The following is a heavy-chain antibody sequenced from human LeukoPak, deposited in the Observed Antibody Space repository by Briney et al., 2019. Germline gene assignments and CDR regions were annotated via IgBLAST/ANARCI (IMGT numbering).Heavy chain of an antibody. CDR3: ARVGRWYSSSWYPTRYNWFDP. D-gene: IGHD6-13*01. V-gene: IGHV4-34*01. CDR1: GGSFSGYY. J-gene: IGHJ5*02. Sequence: ASETLSLTCAVYGGSFSGYYWSWIRQPPGKGLEWIGEINHRGSTNYNPSLKSRVTISVDTSKNQFSLKLSSVTAADTAVYYCARVGRWYSSSWYPTRYNWFDPWGQGTLVTVSS. CDR2: INHRGST.